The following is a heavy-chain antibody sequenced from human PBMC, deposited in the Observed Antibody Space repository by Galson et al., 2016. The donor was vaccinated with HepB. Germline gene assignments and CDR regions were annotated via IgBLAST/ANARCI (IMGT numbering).Heavy chain of an antibody. CDR3: PRSIVVVPAAIRTNNNWFDP. Sequence: SVKVSCKASGGTFSNYAISWVRQAPGQGLEWMGGIIPIFGTVNYAQKFQGRVTITADESTSTAYMELSSLRSEYTAVYYCPRSIVVVPAAIRTNNNWFDPWGQGTLVTVSS. V-gene: IGHV1-69*13. J-gene: IGHJ5*02. D-gene: IGHD2-2*01. CDR1: GGTFSNYA. CDR2: IIPIFGTV.